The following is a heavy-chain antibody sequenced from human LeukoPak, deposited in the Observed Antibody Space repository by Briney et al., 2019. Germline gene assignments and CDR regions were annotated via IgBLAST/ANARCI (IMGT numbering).Heavy chain of an antibody. CDR3: ARRGSSSSGGAFDI. CDR2: IYYSGST. Sequence: SETLSLTCTVSGGSISSSSYYWGWIRQPPGKGLEWIGSIYYSGSTYYNPSLKSRVTLSVDTSKNQFSLKLSSVTAADTAVYYCARRGSSSSGGAFDIWGQGTMVTVSS. CDR1: GGSISSSSYY. V-gene: IGHV4-39*01. D-gene: IGHD6-6*01. J-gene: IGHJ3*02.